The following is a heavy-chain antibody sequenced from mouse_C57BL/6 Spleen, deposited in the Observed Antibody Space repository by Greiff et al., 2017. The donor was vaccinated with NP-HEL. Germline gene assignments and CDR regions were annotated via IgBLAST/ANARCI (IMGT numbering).Heavy chain of an antibody. CDR1: GYTFTSYW. V-gene: IGHV1-74*01. CDR3: AIRGLVTTVVGYYAMDY. J-gene: IGHJ4*01. CDR2: IHPSDSDT. D-gene: IGHD1-1*01. Sequence: QVQLQQPGAELVKPGASVKVSCKASGYTFTSYWMHWVKQRPGQGLEWIGRIHPSDSDTNYNQKFKGKATLTVDISSSTAYMQLSSLTSEDSAVYYCAIRGLVTTVVGYYAMDYWGQGTSVTVSS.